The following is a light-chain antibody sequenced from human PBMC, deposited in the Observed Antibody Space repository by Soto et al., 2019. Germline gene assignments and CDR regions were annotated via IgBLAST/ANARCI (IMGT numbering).Light chain of an antibody. J-gene: IGKJ1*01. Sequence: DIQMTQSPSSLSASVGDRVTITCWASQGISTYLNWYQQKPGKAPKLLIYAASSLQSGVPSRFSGSGSETDFTLTISSLQPEDFATYSCQQSYSTTWTFGQGTKVDIK. V-gene: IGKV1-39*01. CDR3: QQSYSTTWT. CDR2: AAS. CDR1: QGISTY.